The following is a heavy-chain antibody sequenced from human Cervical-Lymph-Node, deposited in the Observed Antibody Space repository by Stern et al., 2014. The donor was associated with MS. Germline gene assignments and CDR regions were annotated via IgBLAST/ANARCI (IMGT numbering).Heavy chain of an antibody. CDR1: GFTFSDYD. Sequence: VQLVESGGGLVKPGGSLRLSCAASGFTFSDYDMRWIRQAPGKGLEWVSYISSSGSTIYYADSVKGRFTISRDNAKNSLYLQMNSLRAEDTAVYYCARDCKLRYFDWLSPYFDYWGQGTLVTVSS. V-gene: IGHV3-11*01. CDR3: ARDCKLRYFDWLSPYFDY. CDR2: ISSSGSTI. J-gene: IGHJ4*02. D-gene: IGHD3-9*01.